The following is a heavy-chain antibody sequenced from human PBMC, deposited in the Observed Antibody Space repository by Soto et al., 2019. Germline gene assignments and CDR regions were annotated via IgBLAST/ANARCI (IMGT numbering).Heavy chain of an antibody. V-gene: IGHV3-30*18. Sequence: QVQLVESGGGVVQPGRSLRLSCAAYGFTFSSYGMHWVRQAPGKGLEWVAVISYDGSNKYYADSVKGRFTISRDNSKNTLYLQMNSLRAEDTAVYYCAKGGTYDYGDYGTPEYYYYYMDVWGKGTTVTVSS. J-gene: IGHJ6*03. D-gene: IGHD4-17*01. CDR3: AKGGTYDYGDYGTPEYYYYYMDV. CDR2: ISYDGSNK. CDR1: GFTFSSYG.